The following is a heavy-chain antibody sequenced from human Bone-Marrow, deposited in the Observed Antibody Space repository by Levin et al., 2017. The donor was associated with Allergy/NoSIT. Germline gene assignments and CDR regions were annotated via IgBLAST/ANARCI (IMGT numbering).Heavy chain of an antibody. CDR2: INHSGST. CDR1: GGSFSGYY. CDR3: ARGPDDYGGNSPRAFDI. D-gene: IGHD4-23*01. J-gene: IGHJ3*02. Sequence: SQTLSLTCAVYGGSFSGYYWSWIRQPPGKGLEWIGEINHSGSTNYNPSLKSRVTISVDTSKNQFSLKLSSVTAADTAVYYCARGPDDYGGNSPRAFDIWGQGTMVTVSS. V-gene: IGHV4-34*01.